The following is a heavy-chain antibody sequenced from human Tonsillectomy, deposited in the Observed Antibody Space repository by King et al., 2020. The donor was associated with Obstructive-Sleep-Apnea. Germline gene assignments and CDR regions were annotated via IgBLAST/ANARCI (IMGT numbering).Heavy chain of an antibody. V-gene: IGHV4-59*01. J-gene: IGHJ5*02. D-gene: IGHD7-27*01. CDR1: GGSISSYY. CDR3: ARAPHPPNWGSWFDP. CDR2: IYYSVST. Sequence: QLQESGPGLVKPSETLSLTCTVSGGSISSYYWSWIRQPPGKGLEWIGYIYYSVSTNYNPSLKSRFTISVDTSKNQFSLKLSSVTAADTAVYYCARAPHPPNWGSWFDPWGQGTLVTVSS.